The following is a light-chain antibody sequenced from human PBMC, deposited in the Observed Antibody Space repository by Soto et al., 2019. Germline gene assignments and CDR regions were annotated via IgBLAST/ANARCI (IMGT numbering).Light chain of an antibody. V-gene: IGKV1-12*01. Sequence: DIQMTQSPSSVSASVGDRVTITCRASQGISNWLAWYQQKAGKAPKLLIYATSTLQSGVPPRFRGSGSATEFTLTISSLQPEDVATYYCQQANSFPYTFGQGTKLEIK. CDR2: ATS. CDR1: QGISNW. J-gene: IGKJ2*01. CDR3: QQANSFPYT.